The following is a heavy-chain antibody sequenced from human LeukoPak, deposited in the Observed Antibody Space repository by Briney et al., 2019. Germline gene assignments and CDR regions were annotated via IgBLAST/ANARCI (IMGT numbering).Heavy chain of an antibody. CDR1: GFTFSDYY. CDR2: ISSSGSTI. J-gene: IGHJ4*02. D-gene: IGHD2-15*01. Sequence: PGGSLRLSCAASGFTFSDYYMSWIRQAPGKGLEWVSYISSSGSTIYYADSVKGRFTISRGNAKNSLYLQMNSLRAEDTAVYYCASIGYCSGGSCYGTGAFDYWGQGALVTVSS. CDR3: ASIGYCSGGSCYGTGAFDY. V-gene: IGHV3-11*01.